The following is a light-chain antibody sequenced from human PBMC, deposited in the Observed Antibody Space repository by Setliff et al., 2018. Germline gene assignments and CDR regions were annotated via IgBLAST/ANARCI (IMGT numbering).Light chain of an antibody. V-gene: IGLV1-40*01. J-gene: IGLJ3*02. CDR1: SSNIGAGYD. CDR2: GNS. CDR3: AVWDDRLNAWV. Sequence: QSALTQPPSVSGAPGQRVTISCTGSSSNIGAGYDVHWYQQLPGTAPKLLIYGNSNRPSGVPDRFSGSKSGTSASLAITGLQAEDEADYYCAVWDDRLNAWVFGGGTKVTVL.